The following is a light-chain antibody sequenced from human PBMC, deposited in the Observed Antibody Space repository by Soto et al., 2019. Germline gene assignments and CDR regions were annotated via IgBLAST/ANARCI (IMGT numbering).Light chain of an antibody. CDR1: SSDVGYYNY. J-gene: IGLJ1*01. CDR2: EVS. CDR3: SSVAGGHVV. V-gene: IGLV2-8*01. Sequence: QSALTQPPFASGSPGQSVTISCTGTSSDVGYYNYVSWYQQHPGRAPKLMIYEVSERPSGVPARFSASKSGNTAYLTVSGLQAEDEADYYCSSVAGGHVVFGTGTKVTVL.